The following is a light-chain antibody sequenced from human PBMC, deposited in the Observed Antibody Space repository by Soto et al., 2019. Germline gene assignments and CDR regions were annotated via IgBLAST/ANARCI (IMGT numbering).Light chain of an antibody. J-gene: IGKJ1*01. Sequence: EIVMTQSPATLSLSPGERATLSCRASQTIDNTLAWYQRKPGQAPRLLIYGASNRATGIPDRFSGSGSGTDFTLTISRLEPEDFAVYYCQQYNNWPRTFGQGTKVDIK. CDR3: QQYNNWPRT. CDR2: GAS. V-gene: IGKV3D-15*01. CDR1: QTIDNT.